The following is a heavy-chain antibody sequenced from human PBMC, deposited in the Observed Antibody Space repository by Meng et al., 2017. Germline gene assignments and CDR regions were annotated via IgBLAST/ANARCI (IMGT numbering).Heavy chain of an antibody. V-gene: IGHV4-31*03. Sequence: LSLTCTVSGGSISSGGYYWSWIRQHPGKGLEWIGYIYYSGSTYYNPSLKSRVTISVDTSKNQFSLKLSSVTAADTAVYYCARSGGQGWFGASRGWFDPWGQGTLVTVSS. CDR1: GGSISSGGYY. D-gene: IGHD3-10*01. CDR3: ARSGGQGWFGASRGWFDP. CDR2: IYYSGST. J-gene: IGHJ5*02.